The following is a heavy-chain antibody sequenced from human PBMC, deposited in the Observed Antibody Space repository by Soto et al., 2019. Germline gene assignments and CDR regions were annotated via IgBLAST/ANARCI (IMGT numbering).Heavy chain of an antibody. V-gene: IGHV3-33*01. CDR1: GFTFSSYG. D-gene: IGHD3-3*01. CDR3: ARTWAITIFGVVPDAFDI. CDR2: IWYDGSNK. J-gene: IGHJ3*02. Sequence: PGGSLRLSCAASGFTFSSYGMHWVRQAPGKGLEWVAVIWYDGSNKYYADSVKGRFTISRDNSKNTLYLQMNSLRAEDTAVYYCARTWAITIFGVVPDAFDIWGQGTMVTVSS.